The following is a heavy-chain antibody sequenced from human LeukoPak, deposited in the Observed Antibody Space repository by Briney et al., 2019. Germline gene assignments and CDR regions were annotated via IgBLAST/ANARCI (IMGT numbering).Heavy chain of an antibody. CDR2: IIPIFGTA. V-gene: IGHV1-69*05. Sequence: SVKLSCMSSGGTFSSYDICWVRHAPGQGLEWMGGIIPIFGTANYAQKFQGRVTITTDESTSTAYMELSSLRSEDTAVYYCARTYQLYSMDVCGKGTTVTAYS. CDR3: ARTYQLYSMDV. CDR1: GGTFSSYD. D-gene: IGHD2-2*01. J-gene: IGHJ6*03.